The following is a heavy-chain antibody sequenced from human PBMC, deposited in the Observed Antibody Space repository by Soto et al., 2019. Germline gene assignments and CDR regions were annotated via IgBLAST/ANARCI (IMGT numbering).Heavy chain of an antibody. V-gene: IGHV6-1*01. J-gene: IGHJ4*02. Sequence: SHTLSLTCAISGDSVSSNSAAWNWIRQSPSRGLEWLGRTYYRSKWYNDYAVSVKSRITINPDTSKNQFSLQLNSVTPEDTAVYYCAREKGIVGDTWDYYYFDYWGQGTLVTVSS. CDR2: TYYRSKWYN. CDR3: AREKGIVGDTWDYYYFDY. CDR1: GDSVSSNSAA. D-gene: IGHD1-26*01.